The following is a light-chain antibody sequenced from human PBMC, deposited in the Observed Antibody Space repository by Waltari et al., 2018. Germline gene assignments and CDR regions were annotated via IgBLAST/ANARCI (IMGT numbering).Light chain of an antibody. CDR1: QDTGDS. J-gene: IGKJ2*01. Sequence: DIQLTQTPSSLSASVGDRLTITCQASQDTGDSLNWFQHKPGAPPELLIYSVSRLDYGVPSRFTGSRSGTNYSFSITNLQPDDIATYCCQQYRSLPLTFGQGTK. CDR2: SVS. V-gene: IGKV1-33*01. CDR3: QQYRSLPLT.